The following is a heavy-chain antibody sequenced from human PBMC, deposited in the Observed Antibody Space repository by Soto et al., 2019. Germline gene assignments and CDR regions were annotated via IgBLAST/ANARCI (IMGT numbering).Heavy chain of an antibody. Sequence: QVQLVQSGAEVKKPGSSVKVSCKASGGTFSSYAISWVRQAPGQGLEWMGGIIPIFGTANYAQKFQGRVTISGDESTSTAYMELSSLRSEDTAVYYCARATDYDFWSGTTSRFDPWGQGTLVTVSS. J-gene: IGHJ5*02. D-gene: IGHD3-3*01. CDR1: GGTFSSYA. V-gene: IGHV1-69*12. CDR2: IIPIFGTA. CDR3: ARATDYDFWSGTTSRFDP.